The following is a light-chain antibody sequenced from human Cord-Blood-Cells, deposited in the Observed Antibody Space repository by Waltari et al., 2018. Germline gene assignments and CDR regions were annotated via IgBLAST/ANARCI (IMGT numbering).Light chain of an antibody. V-gene: IGLV2-14*01. CDR1: SSDVGGYNY. Sequence: QSALTQPASVSGSPGQSITISCTGTSSDVGGYNYVSWYQQHPGKAPKLMMYDVSKRPPGVSNRFHGSKSGNTAYLTICGLQAEDEADYYCSSYTSSSTWLFGGGTKLTVL. CDR2: DVS. CDR3: SSYTSSSTWL. J-gene: IGLJ3*02.